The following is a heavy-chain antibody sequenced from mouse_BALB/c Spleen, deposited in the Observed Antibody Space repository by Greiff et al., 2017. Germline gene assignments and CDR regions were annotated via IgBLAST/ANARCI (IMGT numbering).Heavy chain of an antibody. CDR2: IWSGGST. CDR1: GFSLTSYG. Sequence: QVQLQQSGPGLVQPSQSLSITCTVSGFSLTSYGVHWVRQSPGKGLEWLGVIWSGGSTDYNAAFISRLSISKDNSKSQVFFKMNSLQANDTAIYYCARKDSSGYGAWFAYWGQGTLVTVSA. J-gene: IGHJ3*01. CDR3: ARKDSSGYGAWFAY. D-gene: IGHD3-2*01. V-gene: IGHV2-2*02.